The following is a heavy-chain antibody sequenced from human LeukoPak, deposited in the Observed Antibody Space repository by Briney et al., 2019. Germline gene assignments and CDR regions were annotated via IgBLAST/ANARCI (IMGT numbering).Heavy chain of an antibody. CDR2: IYYSGST. J-gene: IGHJ4*02. V-gene: IGHV4-39*01. CDR3: VSGSSWYHYFDY. Sequence: SETLSLTCTVSGGSISSSSYYWGWICQSPGKGLEWIGSIYYSGSTYYNPSLKSRVTISVDTSKNQFSLKLSSVTAADTAVYYCVSGSSWYHYFDYWGQGTLVTVSS. D-gene: IGHD6-13*01. CDR1: GGSISSSSYY.